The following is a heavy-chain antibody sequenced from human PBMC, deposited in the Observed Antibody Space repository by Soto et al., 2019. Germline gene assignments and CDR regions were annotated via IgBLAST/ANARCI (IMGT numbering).Heavy chain of an antibody. J-gene: IGHJ4*02. V-gene: IGHV1-18*04. CDR3: ARPSGQLGQYSALPDN. Sequence: ASVKVSCKASGYTFTSYGISWVRQAPGQGLEWMGWISAYNGNTNYAQKLQGRVTMTTDTSTSTAYMELRSLRSEDTAVYYCARPSGQLGQYSALPDNWGQGTLVTVSS. D-gene: IGHD5-12*01. CDR1: GYTFTSYG. CDR2: ISAYNGNT.